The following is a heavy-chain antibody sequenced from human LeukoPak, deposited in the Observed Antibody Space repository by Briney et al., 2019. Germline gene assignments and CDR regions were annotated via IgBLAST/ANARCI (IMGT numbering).Heavy chain of an antibody. CDR2: SSNKAYSHTT. Sequence: GGSLRLFCAASGFTFSDHYMDWVRQAPGKGLEWVGRSSNKAYSHTTQYAASVKGRFTISRDDSKNSLYLQMNSLKTEDTAVYYCGRRPDCSGGSCFVDYWGQGTLVTVSS. V-gene: IGHV3-72*01. CDR3: GRRPDCSGGSCFVDY. CDR1: GFTFSDHY. J-gene: IGHJ4*02. D-gene: IGHD2-15*01.